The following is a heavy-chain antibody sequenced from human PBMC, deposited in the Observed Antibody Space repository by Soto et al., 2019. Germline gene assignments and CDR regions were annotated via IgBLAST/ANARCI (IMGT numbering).Heavy chain of an antibody. Sequence: QVHLQESGPGLVRPSETLSLTCTVSGDSVSNHFWSWIRQPPGKGLEWIAFIHYSGTANYNPSLRSRVTIAVDTPKNQSSLRLTSVTAADTAVYYCARHPRTSGGERTFDYWGQGTMVAVSS. J-gene: IGHJ4*02. V-gene: IGHV4-59*08. CDR3: ARHPRTSGGERTFDY. D-gene: IGHD2-21*01. CDR2: IHYSGTA. CDR1: GDSVSNHF.